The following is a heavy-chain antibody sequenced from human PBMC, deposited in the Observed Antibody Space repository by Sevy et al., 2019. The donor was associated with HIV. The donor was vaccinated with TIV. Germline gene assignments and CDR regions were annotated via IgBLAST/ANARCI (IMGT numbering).Heavy chain of an antibody. J-gene: IGHJ4*02. CDR2: IGGSGGST. V-gene: IGHV3-23*01. CDR3: AKGLHYGSGSYYGGTDY. Sequence: GGSLRLSCTASGFTFTDYVMNWVRQAPGRGLEWVSSIGGSGGSTHYADSVKGRFTISRDNSKNTVYLQMNRLRTEDTAVYYCAKGLHYGSGSYYGGTDYWGQGTLVTVSS. CDR1: GFTFTDYV. D-gene: IGHD3-10*01.